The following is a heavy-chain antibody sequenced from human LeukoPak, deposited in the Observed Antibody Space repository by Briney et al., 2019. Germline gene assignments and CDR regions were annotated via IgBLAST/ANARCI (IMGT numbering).Heavy chain of an antibody. J-gene: IGHJ4*02. CDR3: AVHSSGYYYEVY. CDR2: ISSSSSYI. D-gene: IGHD3-22*01. Sequence: GGSLRLSCAASGFTFSSYSMNWDRQAPGKGLEWVSSISSSSSYIYYADSVKGRFTISRDNAKNSLYLQMNSLRAEDTAVYYCAVHSSGYYYEVYWGQGTLVTVSS. CDR1: GFTFSSYS. V-gene: IGHV3-21*01.